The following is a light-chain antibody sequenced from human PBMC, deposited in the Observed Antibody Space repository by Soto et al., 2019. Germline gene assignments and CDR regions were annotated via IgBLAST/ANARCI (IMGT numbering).Light chain of an antibody. V-gene: IGLV2-11*01. CDR2: DVS. Sequence: QSALTQPRSVSGSPGQSVTISCTGTSSDVGGYNYVSWYQQHPGKAPKLMIYDVSKRPSGVPDRFSGSKSGNTASLTISGLQAEDEADYYCCSYAGSYTRDGVFGGGTKLTVL. CDR1: SSDVGGYNY. J-gene: IGLJ3*02. CDR3: CSYAGSYTRDGV.